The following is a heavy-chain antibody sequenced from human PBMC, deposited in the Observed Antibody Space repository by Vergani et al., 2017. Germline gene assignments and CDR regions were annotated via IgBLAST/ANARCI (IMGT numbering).Heavy chain of an antibody. V-gene: IGHV3-21*01. CDR2: ISSSSSYI. Sequence: VQLVESGGGLVKTGGSLRLSCAASGFTFSSYSMNWVRQAPGKGLEWVSSISSSSSYIYYADSVKGRFTISRDNAKNSLYLQMNSLRAEDTAVYYCARDLIAVAGGYYYYGMDVWGQGTTVTVSS. J-gene: IGHJ6*02. CDR3: ARDLIAVAGGYYYYGMDV. CDR1: GFTFSSYS. D-gene: IGHD6-19*01.